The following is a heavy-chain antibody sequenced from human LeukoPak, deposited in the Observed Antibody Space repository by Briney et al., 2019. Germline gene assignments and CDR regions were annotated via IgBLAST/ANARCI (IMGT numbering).Heavy chain of an antibody. Sequence: ASVKVSCKASGFTFTAYHMHWVRQAPGQGLEWMGWINPNSGGTNYAQKLQGRVTMTTDTSTSTAYMELRSLRSDDTAVYYCARVKVTYYYDSSGYSSRIYAFDIWGQGTMVTVSS. D-gene: IGHD3-22*01. CDR1: GFTFTAYH. V-gene: IGHV1-2*02. CDR3: ARVKVTYYYDSSGYSSRIYAFDI. J-gene: IGHJ3*02. CDR2: INPNSGGT.